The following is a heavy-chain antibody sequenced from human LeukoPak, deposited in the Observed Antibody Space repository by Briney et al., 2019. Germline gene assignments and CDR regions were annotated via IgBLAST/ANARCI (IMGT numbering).Heavy chain of an antibody. CDR1: GFTFSSYA. J-gene: IGHJ4*02. Sequence: GGSLRLSCAASGFTFSSYAMSWVRQALGKGLEWVSAISGSGGSTYYADSVKGRFTISRDNSKNTLYLQMNSLRAEDTAVYYCAKDGEPSVTTVSAASNFDYWGQGTLVTVSS. CDR2: ISGSGGST. CDR3: AKDGEPSVTTVSAASNFDY. D-gene: IGHD4-11*01. V-gene: IGHV3-23*01.